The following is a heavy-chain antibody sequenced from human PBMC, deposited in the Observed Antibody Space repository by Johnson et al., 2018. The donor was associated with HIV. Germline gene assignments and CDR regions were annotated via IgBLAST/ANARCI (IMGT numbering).Heavy chain of an antibody. D-gene: IGHD3-22*01. CDR1: GFTFSSYA. CDR3: AKDPYDSSGYRRDAFDI. Sequence: VQLVESGGGVVQPGRSLRLSCAASGFTFSSYAMHWVRQAPGKGLVWVSRINGDGSRLTYADSVKGRFTIARDNAKNTLYLQMNSLRAEDTAVYYCAKDPYDSSGYRRDAFDIWGQGTMVTVSS. CDR2: INGDGSRL. J-gene: IGHJ3*02. V-gene: IGHV3-74*01.